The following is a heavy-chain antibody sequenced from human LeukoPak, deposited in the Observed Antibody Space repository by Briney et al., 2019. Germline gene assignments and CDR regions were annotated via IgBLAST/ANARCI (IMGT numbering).Heavy chain of an antibody. Sequence: PGGSLRLSCAASGFTFSSYDMHWVRHATGKGLEWVSAIGTAGDPYYPGSVKGRFTISRENAKNSLYLQMNSLRAGDTAVYYCARGYYYGSGSAPFMDVWGKGTTVTVSS. J-gene: IGHJ6*04. CDR3: ARGYYYGSGSAPFMDV. CDR2: IGTAGDP. CDR1: GFTFSSYD. D-gene: IGHD3-10*01. V-gene: IGHV3-13*05.